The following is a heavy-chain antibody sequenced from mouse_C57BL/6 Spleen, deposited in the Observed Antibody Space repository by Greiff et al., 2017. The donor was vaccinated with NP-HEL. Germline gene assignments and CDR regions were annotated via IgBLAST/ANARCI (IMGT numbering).Heavy chain of an antibody. V-gene: IGHV7-3*01. Sequence: EVKLVESGGGLVQPGGSLSLSCAASGFTFTDYYMSWVRQPPGKALEWLGFIRNKANGYTTEYSASVKGRFTSSRDNSQSILYLQMNAPRAEDSATYYCARYPPGDWYVDVWGTGTTVTVSS. CDR1: GFTFTDYY. CDR2: IRNKANGYTT. CDR3: ARYPPGDWYVDV. J-gene: IGHJ1*03.